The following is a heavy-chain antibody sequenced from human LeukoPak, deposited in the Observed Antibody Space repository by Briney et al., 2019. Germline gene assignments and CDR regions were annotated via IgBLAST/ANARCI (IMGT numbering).Heavy chain of an antibody. CDR2: INSDGSST. V-gene: IGHV3-74*01. J-gene: IGHJ4*02. D-gene: IGHD5-12*01. CDR3: ARGGYSGYNFDY. Sequence: GGSLRLSCAASGFTFSSYWMHWVRQAPGKRLVWVSRINSDGSSTSYADSVKGRFTISRDNAKNTLYLQMNSLRAEDTAVYYCARGGYSGYNFDYWGRGTLVTVSS. CDR1: GFTFSSYW.